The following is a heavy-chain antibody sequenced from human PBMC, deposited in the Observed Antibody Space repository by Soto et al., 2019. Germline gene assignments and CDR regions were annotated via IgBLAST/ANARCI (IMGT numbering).Heavy chain of an antibody. Sequence: PSETLSLTCAVYGGSFSDYFWSWIRQPPGKGLEWIGEINLGGSTKYKPSLKSRVTISVDTSKNQFSLRLSSVTAADTAVYYCARREQVILYFGPYCFDYWGQGTLVTVSS. CDR2: INLGGST. V-gene: IGHV4-34*01. CDR3: ARREQVILYFGPYCFDY. J-gene: IGHJ4*02. CDR1: GGSFSDYF. D-gene: IGHD3-10*01.